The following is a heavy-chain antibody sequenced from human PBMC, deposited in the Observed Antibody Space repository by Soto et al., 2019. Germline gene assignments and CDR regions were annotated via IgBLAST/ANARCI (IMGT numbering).Heavy chain of an antibody. J-gene: IGHJ5*02. D-gene: IGHD4-17*01. CDR3: VKDADYDGFYT. Sequence: GGSLRLSCAASGFTFSSYAMSWVRQAPGKGLEWVATISGSGGSTFYADSVKGRFTISRDNSKNTLYLQMNTLRAEDTAVYYCVKDADYDGFYTCGQGTLVTVSS. V-gene: IGHV3-23*01. CDR2: ISGSGGST. CDR1: GFTFSSYA.